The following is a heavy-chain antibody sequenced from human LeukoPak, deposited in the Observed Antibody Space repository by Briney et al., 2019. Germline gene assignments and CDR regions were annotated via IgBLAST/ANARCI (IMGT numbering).Heavy chain of an antibody. V-gene: IGHV3-30*18. CDR1: GFTFSSYG. J-gene: IGHJ4*02. D-gene: IGHD5-18*01. CDR2: ISYDGSNK. Sequence: GRSLRLSCAASGFTFSSYGMHWVRQAPGKGLEWVAVISYDGSNKYYADSVKGRFTISRDNSKNTLYLQMNSLRAEDTAVYYCAKGDVDTAMVRGYWGQGTLATVSS. CDR3: AKGDVDTAMVRGY.